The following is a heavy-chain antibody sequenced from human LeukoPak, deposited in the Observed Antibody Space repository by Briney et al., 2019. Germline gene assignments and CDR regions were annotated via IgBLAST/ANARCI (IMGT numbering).Heavy chain of an antibody. J-gene: IGHJ6*03. CDR2: IYHTGIT. CDR3: ARGARFSSWQGPYMDV. Sequence: PSETLSLTCTVSGGSISGYYWSWIRQPPGKGLEWIGYIYHTGITNYNPSLKSRVTISVDTSKNHFSLKLSSVTAADTAVYYCARGARFSSWQGPYMDVWGKGTTVTVSS. CDR1: GGSISGYY. D-gene: IGHD6-13*01. V-gene: IGHV4-59*01.